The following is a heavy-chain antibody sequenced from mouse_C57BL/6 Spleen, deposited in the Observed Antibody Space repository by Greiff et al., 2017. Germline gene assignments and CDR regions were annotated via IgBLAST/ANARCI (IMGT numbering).Heavy chain of an antibody. CDR3: ARSDYYYGSSRYYFDY. J-gene: IGHJ2*01. V-gene: IGHV1-50*01. CDR2: IDPSDSYT. D-gene: IGHD1-1*01. CDR1: GYTFTSYW. Sequence: QVQLQQPGAELVKPGASVKLSCKASGYTFTSYWMQWVKQRPGQGLEWIGEIDPSDSYTNYNQKFKGKATLTVDTSSSTAYMQLSSLTSEDSAVYYCARSDYYYGSSRYYFDYWGQGTTLTVSS.